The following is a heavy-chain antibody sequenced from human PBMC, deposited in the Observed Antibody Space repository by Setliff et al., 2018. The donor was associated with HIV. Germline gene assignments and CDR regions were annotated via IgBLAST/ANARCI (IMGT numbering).Heavy chain of an antibody. CDR2: IIPFFRTT. V-gene: IGHV1-69*06. Sequence: GASVKVSCKASGGTFSSYAINWVRQAPGQGLEWMGGIIPFFRTTNYAQKFQGRVTVTADISTSTAYMELRSLRSDDTAVYYCARDKTGALWYFDSWGQGTLVTVSS. CDR1: GGTFSSYA. J-gene: IGHJ4*02. CDR3: ARDKTGALWYFDS. D-gene: IGHD7-27*01.